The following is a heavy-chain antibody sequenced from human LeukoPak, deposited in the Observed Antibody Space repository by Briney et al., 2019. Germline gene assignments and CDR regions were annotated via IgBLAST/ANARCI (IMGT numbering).Heavy chain of an antibody. CDR3: ARHGGSLGYFDN. CDR1: SGSISTFY. D-gene: IGHD1-26*01. Sequence: SETLSLTCTVSSGSISTFYWSWIRQPPGKGLEWIGYVYQSGTTSYNPSLKRRVTISADTSKNQFSLRVTFVTAADTAVYYCARHGGSLGYFDNWGQGTLVTVSS. CDR2: VYQSGTT. J-gene: IGHJ4*02. V-gene: IGHV4-59*08.